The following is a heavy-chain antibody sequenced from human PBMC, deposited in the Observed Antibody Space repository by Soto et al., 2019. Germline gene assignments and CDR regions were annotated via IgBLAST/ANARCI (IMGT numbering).Heavy chain of an antibody. J-gene: IGHJ5*02. CDR2: IHHSGST. CDR1: GGSISSSNW. CDR3: ARVRQGCSSTSCYFDP. D-gene: IGHD2-2*01. V-gene: IGHV4-4*02. Sequence: KPSETPSLTCAVSGGSISSSNWWNWVRQPPGKGLEWIGEIHHSGSTNYNPSLKSRVTISVDKSKNQFSLKLNSVTAADTAVYYCARVRQGCSSTSCYFDPWGQGTLVTVSS.